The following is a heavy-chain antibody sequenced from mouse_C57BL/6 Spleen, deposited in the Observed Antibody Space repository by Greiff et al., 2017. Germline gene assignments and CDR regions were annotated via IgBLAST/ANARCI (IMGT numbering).Heavy chain of an antibody. J-gene: IGHJ3*01. D-gene: IGHD2-3*01. CDR1: GYSITSGYY. V-gene: IGHV3-6*01. CDR3: ARRGDGLEN. Sequence: DVKLQESGPGLVKPSQSLSLTCSVTGYSITSGYYWNWIRQFPGNKLEWMGYISYDGSNNYNPSLKNRISITRDTSKNQFFLKLNSVTTEDTATYYCARRGDGLENWGQGTLVTVSA. CDR2: ISYDGSN.